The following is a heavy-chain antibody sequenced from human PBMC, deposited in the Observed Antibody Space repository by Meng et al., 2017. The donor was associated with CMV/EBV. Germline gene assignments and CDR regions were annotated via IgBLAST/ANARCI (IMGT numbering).Heavy chain of an antibody. V-gene: IGHV1-69*06. J-gene: IGHJ4*02. CDR1: GGTFSSYA. CDR2: IIPIFGTA. CDR3: ASAPTYNYYDSSGYFGY. Sequence: QVQLVQSGADVKKRGSSVKVSCKASGGTFSSYAISWVRQAPGQGLEWMGGIIPIFGTANYAQKFQGRVTITADKSTSTAYMELSSLRSEDTAVYYCASAPTYNYYDSSGYFGYWGQGTLVTVSS. D-gene: IGHD3-22*01.